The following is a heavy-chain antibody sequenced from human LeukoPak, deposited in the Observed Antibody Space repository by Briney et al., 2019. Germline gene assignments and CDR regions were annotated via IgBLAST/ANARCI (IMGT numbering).Heavy chain of an antibody. CDR1: GDSVSSNSVA. CDR3: ARDRIAVAGVDAFDI. CDR2: TYYRSKWYN. V-gene: IGHV6-1*01. J-gene: IGHJ3*02. D-gene: IGHD6-19*01. Sequence: SQTLSLTCAISGDSVSSNSVAWSWIRQSPSRGLEWLGGTYYRSKWYNDYAVSVKSRITINPDTSKNQFSLKVNSVTPEDTAVYYCARDRIAVAGVDAFDIWGQGTMVTVSS.